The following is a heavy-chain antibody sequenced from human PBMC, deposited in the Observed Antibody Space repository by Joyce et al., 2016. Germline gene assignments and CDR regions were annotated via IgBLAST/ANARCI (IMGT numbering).Heavy chain of an antibody. D-gene: IGHD5-24*01. Sequence: EVHLVESGGRLVQPGGSLRRSCAASGFTFRDYTMSWVRQAPGKGLEWLSFIGLSGGTIYYADSVKGRFTISRDNAKKSLFLQMNSLRAEDTAVYYCARNRGGYIDPFDYWGQGTLVTVSS. CDR2: IGLSGGTI. J-gene: IGHJ4*02. CDR1: GFTFRDYT. V-gene: IGHV3-48*04. CDR3: ARNRGGYIDPFDY.